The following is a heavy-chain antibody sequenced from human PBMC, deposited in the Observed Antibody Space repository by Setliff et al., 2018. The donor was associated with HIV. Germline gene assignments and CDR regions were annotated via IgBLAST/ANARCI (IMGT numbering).Heavy chain of an antibody. CDR1: GGSISTSRYY. CDR3: ASLDGSESPYIYYYYMDV. D-gene: IGHD3-10*01. Sequence: SEALSLTCTVSGGSISTSRYYWGWIRQPPGKGLEWIGSINYRGNTYYNPSLKSRAAISVDTSKNQISLKLSSVTAADTAVYYCASLDGSESPYIYYYYMDVWGKGTAVTVSS. J-gene: IGHJ6*03. V-gene: IGHV4-39*01. CDR2: INYRGNT.